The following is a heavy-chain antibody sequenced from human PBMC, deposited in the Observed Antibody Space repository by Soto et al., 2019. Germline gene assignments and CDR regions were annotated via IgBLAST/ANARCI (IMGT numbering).Heavy chain of an antibody. V-gene: IGHV3-30*18. CDR1: GFTFSSYG. CDR3: AKDLGSSGYEYFDY. J-gene: IGHJ4*02. CDR2: ISYDGSNK. D-gene: IGHD5-12*01. Sequence: QVQLVESGGGVVQPGRSLRLSCAASGFTFSSYGMHWVRQALGKGLEWVAVISYDGSNKYYADSVKGRFTISRDNSKNTLYLQMNSLRAEGTAVYYCAKDLGSSGYEYFDYWGQGTLVTVSS.